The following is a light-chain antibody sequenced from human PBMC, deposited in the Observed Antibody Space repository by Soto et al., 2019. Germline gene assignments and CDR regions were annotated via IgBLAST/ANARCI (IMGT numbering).Light chain of an antibody. CDR3: QQYGGSPWT. CDR1: QYVRSNY. Sequence: EIVLTQSPGTLSLSPGERATLSCRVSQYVRSNYLAWYQQKPGQAPRLLIYTTSSRATGIPERFSGSGSGTDFTLTISRLEPEDFAVYYCQQYGGSPWTFGQGTKVEIK. CDR2: TTS. V-gene: IGKV3-20*01. J-gene: IGKJ1*01.